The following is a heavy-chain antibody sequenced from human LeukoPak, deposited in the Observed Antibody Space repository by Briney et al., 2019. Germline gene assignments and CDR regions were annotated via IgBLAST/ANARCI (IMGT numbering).Heavy chain of an antibody. V-gene: IGHV1-18*01. CDR3: ARGRGYSGYDTRTIYYYYYGMDV. D-gene: IGHD5-12*01. CDR2: ISAYNGNT. Sequence: ASVKVSCKASGYTFTSYGISWVRQAPGQGLEWMGWISAYNGNTNYAQKLQGRVTMTTDTSTSTAYMELRSLRSDDTAVYYCARGRGYSGYDTRTIYYYYYGMDVWGQGTTVTVSS. CDR1: GYTFTSYG. J-gene: IGHJ6*02.